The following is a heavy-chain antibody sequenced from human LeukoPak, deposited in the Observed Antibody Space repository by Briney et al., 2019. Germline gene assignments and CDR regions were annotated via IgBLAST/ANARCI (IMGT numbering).Heavy chain of an antibody. V-gene: IGHV3-23*01. D-gene: IGHD3-10*01. J-gene: IGHJ4*02. CDR2: ISGSGGST. CDR1: GFTFSSYA. Sequence: GGSLRLSCAASGFTFSSYAMSWVRQAPGKGLEWVSAISGSGGSTYYADSVKGRFTISRDNSKNTLYLQMNSLRAEDTAVYYCAKVFPRSPIWFDLPTRYYFDYWGQGTLVTVSS. CDR3: AKVFPRSPIWFDLPTRYYFDY.